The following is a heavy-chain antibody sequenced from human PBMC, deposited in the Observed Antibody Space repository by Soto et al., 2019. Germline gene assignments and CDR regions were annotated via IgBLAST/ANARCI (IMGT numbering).Heavy chain of an antibody. V-gene: IGHV3-23*01. CDR3: AKKQTFSSAPDY. J-gene: IGHJ4*02. CDR2: INSSGGTT. Sequence: SLRLSCAASGFTFSNHAMSWVRQAPGKGLEWVSVINSSGGTTYYADSVKGRFTLSRDNSKNTLYLQMNSLTAEDTAVYYCAKKQTFSSAPDYWGQGTLVTVSS. CDR1: GFTFSNHA.